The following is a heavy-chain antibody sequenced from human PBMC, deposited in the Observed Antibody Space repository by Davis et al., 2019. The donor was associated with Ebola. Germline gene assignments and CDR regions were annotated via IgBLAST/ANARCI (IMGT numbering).Heavy chain of an antibody. CDR2: IKQDGSEK. Sequence: PGGSLRLSCAASGFTFSSYWMSWVRQAPGKGLEWVANIKQDGSEKYYVDSVKGRFTISRDNAKNSLYLQMNSLRAEDTAVYYCAREAFMYDFWSGYSNYYYYGMDVWGQGTTVTVSS. V-gene: IGHV3-7*03. CDR3: AREAFMYDFWSGYSNYYYYGMDV. J-gene: IGHJ6*02. CDR1: GFTFSSYW. D-gene: IGHD3-3*01.